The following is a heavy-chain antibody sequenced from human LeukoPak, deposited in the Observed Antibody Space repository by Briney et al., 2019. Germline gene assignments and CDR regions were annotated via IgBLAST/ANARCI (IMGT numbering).Heavy chain of an antibody. V-gene: IGHV4-34*01. CDR1: GGSFSGYY. CDR2: INHSGST. D-gene: IGHD6-6*01. Sequence: SETLSLTCAVYGGSFSGYYWSWIRQPPGKGLEWIGEINHSGSTNYNPSLKSRVTISVDTSKNQFSLKLSSVTAADTAVYYCARRGRPSDYWGQGTLVTVSS. CDR3: ARRGRPSDY. J-gene: IGHJ4*02.